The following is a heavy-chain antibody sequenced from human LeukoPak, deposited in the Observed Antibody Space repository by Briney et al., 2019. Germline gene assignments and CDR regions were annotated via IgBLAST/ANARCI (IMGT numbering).Heavy chain of an antibody. Sequence: PSETLSLTCAVYGGSFSGYYWSWIRQPPGKGLEWIGEINHSGSTNYNPSLKSRVTISVDTSKNQFSLKLSSVTAADTAVYYCARGRELLWFGEFVTKDDYWAQGTLVTVS. J-gene: IGHJ4*02. CDR1: GGSFSGYY. D-gene: IGHD3-10*01. CDR2: INHSGST. V-gene: IGHV4-34*01. CDR3: ARGRELLWFGEFVTKDDY.